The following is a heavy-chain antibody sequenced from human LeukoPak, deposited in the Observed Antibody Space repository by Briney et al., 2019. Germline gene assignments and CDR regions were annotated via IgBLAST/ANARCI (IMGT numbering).Heavy chain of an antibody. V-gene: IGHV4-4*07. CDR2: IYTSGST. CDR3: ARGPHYYGSGSPFDY. D-gene: IGHD3-10*01. J-gene: IGHJ4*02. Sequence: PSETLSLTCTVSGGSISSYYWSWIRQPAGKGLEWIGRIYTSGSTNYNPSLKSRVTMSVDTSKKQFSLKLSSVTAADTAVYYCARGPHYYGSGSPFDYWGQGTLVTVSS. CDR1: GGSISSYY.